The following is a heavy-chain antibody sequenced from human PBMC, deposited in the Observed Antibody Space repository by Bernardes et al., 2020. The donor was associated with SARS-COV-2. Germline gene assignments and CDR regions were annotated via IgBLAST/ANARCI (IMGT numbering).Heavy chain of an antibody. D-gene: IGHD1-7*01. J-gene: IGHJ4*02. Sequence: GGSPRLSCAASGFTFNTYAMTWVRQAPGKGLEWVSAISGSAATTYYADSVKGRFTISRDNSKNTLYLRMNSLRAEDTALYYCAKASRGNYHHNPFDYWGQGTLVTGSS. CDR3: AKASRGNYHHNPFDY. CDR2: ISGSAATT. V-gene: IGHV3-23*01. CDR1: GFTFNTYA.